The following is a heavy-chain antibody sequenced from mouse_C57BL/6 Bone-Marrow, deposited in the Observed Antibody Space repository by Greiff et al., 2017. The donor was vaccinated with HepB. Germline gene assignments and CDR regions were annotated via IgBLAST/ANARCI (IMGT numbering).Heavy chain of an antibody. CDR2: ISNLAYSI. J-gene: IGHJ3*01. Sequence: EVKLVESGGGLVQPGGSLKLSCAASGFTFSDYGMAWVRQAPRKGPEWVAFISNLAYSIYYADTVTGRFTISRENAKNTLYLEMSSLRSEDTAMYYCARTGGNYGFAYWGQGTLVTVSA. V-gene: IGHV5-15*01. D-gene: IGHD2-1*01. CDR1: GFTFSDYG. CDR3: ARTGGNYGFAY.